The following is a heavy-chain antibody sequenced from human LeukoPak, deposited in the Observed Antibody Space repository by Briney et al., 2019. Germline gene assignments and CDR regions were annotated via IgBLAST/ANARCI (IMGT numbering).Heavy chain of an antibody. J-gene: IGHJ4*02. V-gene: IGHV3-30*04. CDR1: GFIFSPYA. D-gene: IGHD4-23*01. CDR2: ISYDGSNK. Sequence: GGSLRLSCATSGFIFSPYAMHWVRQAPGKGLEWVALISYDGSNKYYADSVKGRFTISRDNSKNTLYLQMNSLRTEDTAVYYCARDYGGSSPFDYWGQGTLVTVSS. CDR3: ARDYGGSSPFDY.